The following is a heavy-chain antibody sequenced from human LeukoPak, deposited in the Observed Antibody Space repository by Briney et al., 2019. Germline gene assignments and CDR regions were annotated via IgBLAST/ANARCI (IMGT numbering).Heavy chain of an antibody. Sequence: GGSLRLSCAASGFTFSSYWMHWVRQAPGKGLVWVSRINSDGSSTSYADSVKGRFTISRDNAKNTLYLQMNSLRAEDTAVYYCARENGYNYDYSAFDIWGQGTMVTVSS. V-gene: IGHV3-74*01. CDR3: ARENGYNYDYSAFDI. CDR1: GFTFSSYW. J-gene: IGHJ3*02. D-gene: IGHD5-12*01. CDR2: INSDGSST.